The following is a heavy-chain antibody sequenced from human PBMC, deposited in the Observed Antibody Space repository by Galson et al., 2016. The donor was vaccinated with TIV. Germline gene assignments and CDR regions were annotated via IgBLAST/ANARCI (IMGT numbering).Heavy chain of an antibody. J-gene: IGHJ5*02. CDR1: GYSFTSYY. V-gene: IGHV5-10-1*01. CDR2: IDPRDPYI. Sequence: QSGAEVKKPGESLRISCKGSGYSFTSYYIIWVRQMPGKGLEWMGRIDPRDPYINYSPSFQGPVTISSDKSNSTAYLQWNSLKASDSAIYYCARGVSTGSGWLDPWGQGTPVTVSS. D-gene: IGHD5/OR15-5a*01. CDR3: ARGVSTGSGWLDP.